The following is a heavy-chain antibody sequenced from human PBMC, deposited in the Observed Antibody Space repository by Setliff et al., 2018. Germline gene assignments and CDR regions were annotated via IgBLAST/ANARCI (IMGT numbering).Heavy chain of an antibody. CDR1: GDSISSYY. J-gene: IGHJ3*02. CDR3: ARRWNFGPYGSGIHDGFDM. CDR2: IYYSGST. Sequence: SETLSLTCTVSGDSISSYYWSWIRQPPGKGLEWIGYIYYSGSTNYNPSLKSRVTMSVATFENHFSLKLNSVTAADTAVYYCARRWNFGPYGSGIHDGFDMWGQGTMVT. D-gene: IGHD3-10*01. V-gene: IGHV4-59*12.